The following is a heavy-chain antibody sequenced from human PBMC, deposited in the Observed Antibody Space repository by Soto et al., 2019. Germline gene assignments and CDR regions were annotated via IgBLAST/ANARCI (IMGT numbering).Heavy chain of an antibody. Sequence: QVQLQESGPGLVKPSETLSLTCTVSVSGGSVSTGVHYWSWIRQPPGKGLEWIGYIYYSGSTNYNPSLKSRVTISVDTSKNQFSLKLTSVTTADTAVYYCARGYYTSWYWFDRWGRGTLVTVSS. V-gene: IGHV4-61*08. J-gene: IGHJ2*01. CDR3: ARGYYTSWYWFDR. CDR1: GGSVSTGVHY. D-gene: IGHD6-13*01. CDR2: IYYSGST.